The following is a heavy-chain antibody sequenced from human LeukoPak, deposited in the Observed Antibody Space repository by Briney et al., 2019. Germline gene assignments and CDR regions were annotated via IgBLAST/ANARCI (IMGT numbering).Heavy chain of an antibody. D-gene: IGHD2-21*01. Sequence: GGSLRLSCEVSGVPFRKYWVTWVRQAPGKGVGWVASINEYGSTQWYVDSVKGRFTVSRDNAKNSLHLQVNSLRGDDTAVYYCTRDYSNARDYWGQGTLVTVSS. CDR1: GVPFRKYW. J-gene: IGHJ4*02. V-gene: IGHV3-7*01. CDR2: INEYGSTQ. CDR3: TRDYSNARDY.